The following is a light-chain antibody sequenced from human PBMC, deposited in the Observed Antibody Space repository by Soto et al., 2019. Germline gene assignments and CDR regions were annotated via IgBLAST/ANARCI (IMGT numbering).Light chain of an antibody. CDR1: QNINNY. CDR3: QQSYSIVWT. J-gene: IGKJ1*01. V-gene: IGKV1-39*01. Sequence: DIQMTQSPSSLSASVGDRTTITCRASQNINNYLNWFQQKPGKAPKLLIYAASGLESGVPSGFSGSGSGTDFTLTISSLQPEDSATYYCQQSYSIVWTFGQGTKVEIK. CDR2: AAS.